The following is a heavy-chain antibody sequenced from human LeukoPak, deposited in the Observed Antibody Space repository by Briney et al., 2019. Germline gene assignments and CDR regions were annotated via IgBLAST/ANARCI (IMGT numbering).Heavy chain of an antibody. J-gene: IGHJ6*02. D-gene: IGHD3-10*01. CDR1: ESSSTSYW. V-gene: IGHV5-51*01. CDR2: IYPGDSDT. CDR3: HIIGTPMVRGVTLDYGMDV. Sequence: GESLKISCKGSESSSTSYWIGWAGQMPGKGLEWMGIIYPGDSDTRYSPSFQGQVTISADKSISTAYLEWSSLKASDTTMYDCHIIGTPMVRGVTLDYGMDVWGQGTTVTVSS.